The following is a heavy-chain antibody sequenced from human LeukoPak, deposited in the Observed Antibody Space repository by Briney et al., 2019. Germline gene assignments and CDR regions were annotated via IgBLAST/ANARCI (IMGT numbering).Heavy chain of an antibody. J-gene: IGHJ4*02. V-gene: IGHV3-23*01. D-gene: IGHD2-15*01. CDR3: AKGLDGSGGSCYGY. CDR2: ISGRGSRT. CDR1: GFTFSSYA. Sequence: GGSLRLSCAASGFTFSSYAMSWVRQAPGKGLEWVSAISGRGSRTYYADSGKGRFTISRDNSKITLYLRMNSLRAEDTAVYYCAKGLDGSGGSCYGYWGQGTLVTVSS.